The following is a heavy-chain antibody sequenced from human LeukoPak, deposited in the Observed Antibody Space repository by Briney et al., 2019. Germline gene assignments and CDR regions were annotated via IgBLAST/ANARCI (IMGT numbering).Heavy chain of an antibody. D-gene: IGHD3-22*01. CDR1: GGSISSYY. J-gene: IGHJ4*02. CDR2: MSTSGNT. CDR3: ASDSFYDSGGYFYY. Sequence: SETLSLTCTVSGGSISSYYWSWIRQPAGKGLEWIGRMSTSGNTDYNPSLKSRVTMSLDTSKKQFSLKLRSVTAADAAMYYCASDSFYDSGGYFYYWGQGTLVTVSS. V-gene: IGHV4-4*07.